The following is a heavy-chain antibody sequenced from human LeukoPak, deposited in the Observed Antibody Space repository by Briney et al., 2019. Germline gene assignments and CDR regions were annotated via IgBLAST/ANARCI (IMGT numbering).Heavy chain of an antibody. CDR3: ARILEGSGAAFDI. CDR1: GGSMNNYY. V-gene: IGHV4-59*01. Sequence: SETLSLTCIVSGGSMNNYYWSWIRQPPGKGLEWIAYIHYTGITNYNPFLKSRVTISLDTSKNQFSLKLNSVTAADTAFYYCARILEGSGAAFDIWGQGTMVNVSS. CDR2: IHYTGIT. D-gene: IGHD1-26*01. J-gene: IGHJ3*02.